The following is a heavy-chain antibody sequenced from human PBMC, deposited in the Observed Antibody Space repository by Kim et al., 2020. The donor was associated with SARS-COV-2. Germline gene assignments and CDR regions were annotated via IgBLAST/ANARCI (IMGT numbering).Heavy chain of an antibody. CDR2: IGGSGINT. CDR3: AKRRDSVVVVAPDDS. D-gene: IGHD2-21*01. V-gene: IGHV3-23*01. CDR1: GFTFSTYA. Sequence: GGSLRLSCAASGFTFSTYATSWVRQAPGKGLEWVSSIGGSGINTYYADSVKGRFTISRDNSKNTLFLQMNNLRAEDTAVYYCAKRRDSVVVVAPDDSWGQGTLVTVSS. J-gene: IGHJ4*02.